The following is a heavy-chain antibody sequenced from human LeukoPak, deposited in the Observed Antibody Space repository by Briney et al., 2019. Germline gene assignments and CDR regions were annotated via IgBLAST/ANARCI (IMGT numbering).Heavy chain of an antibody. CDR3: VAVYYDARAHYLPPI. V-gene: IGHV5-51*01. Sequence: GESLKISSRGSGDIFTSYWIGWVREMPGKGLEWMAIMFPGDSDTRYRPSFQGQVTISADKSISTAYLRWSSLKASDTAMYYCVAVYYDARAHYLPPIWGQRTMVTVSS. CDR2: MFPGDSDT. J-gene: IGHJ3*02. CDR1: GDIFTSYW. D-gene: IGHD3-22*01.